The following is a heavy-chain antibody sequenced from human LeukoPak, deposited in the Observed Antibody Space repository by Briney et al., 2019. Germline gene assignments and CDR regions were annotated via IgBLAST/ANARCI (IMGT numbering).Heavy chain of an antibody. CDR2: IRQDGSAE. CDR1: GFTFGGFW. CDR3: AREERWLQLSYFDY. V-gene: IGHV3-7*01. J-gene: IGHJ4*02. D-gene: IGHD5-24*01. Sequence: GGSLRLSCAASGFTFGGFWMSWVRQAPGKGLEWVANIRQDGSAEYYVDSVKGRFTISRDNANKSLYLQMNSLRADDTAVYYCAREERWLQLSYFDYWGQGTLVTVSS.